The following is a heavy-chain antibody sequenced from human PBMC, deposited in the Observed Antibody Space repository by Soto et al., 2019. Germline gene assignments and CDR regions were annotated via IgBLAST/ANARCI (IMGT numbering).Heavy chain of an antibody. J-gene: IGHJ6*02. CDR1: GFTFSSYG. CDR3: AKDRGVVAVRSAGMDV. D-gene: IGHD3-10*01. V-gene: IGHV3-30*18. CDR2: ISYDGSNK. Sequence: QVQLVESGGCVVQPGRSLRLSCAASGFTFSSYGMHWVRQAPGKGLEWVAVISYDGSNKYYADSVKGRFTISRDNSKNTMYVQMNSLRAEDTAVYYCAKDRGVVAVRSAGMDVWGQGTTVGVSS.